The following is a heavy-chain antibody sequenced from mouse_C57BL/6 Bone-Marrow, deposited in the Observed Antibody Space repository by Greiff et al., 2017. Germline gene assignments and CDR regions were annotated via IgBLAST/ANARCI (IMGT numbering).Heavy chain of an antibody. D-gene: IGHD2-4*01. J-gene: IGHJ3*01. CDR3: AREGLYYDYDEGFAY. CDR2: INYDGSST. Sequence: DVKLVESEGGLVQPGSSMKLSCTASGFTFSDYYMAWVRQVPEKGLEWVANINYDGSSTYYLDSLKSRFIISRDNAKNILYLQMSSLKSEDTATYYCAREGLYYDYDEGFAYWGQGTLVTVSA. V-gene: IGHV5-16*01. CDR1: GFTFSDYY.